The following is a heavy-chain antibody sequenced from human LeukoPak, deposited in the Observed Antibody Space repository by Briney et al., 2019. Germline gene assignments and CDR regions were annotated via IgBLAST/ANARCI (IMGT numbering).Heavy chain of an antibody. CDR1: GGSISSYY. CDR3: ATTTSGGDAFDI. Sequence: SETLSLTCTVSGGSISSYYWSWIRQPAGKGLEWIGRIYTSGSTNYNPSLKSRVTMSVDTSRNQFSLKLSSVTAADTAVYYCATTTSGGDAFDIWGQGTMVTVSS. D-gene: IGHD1-26*01. J-gene: IGHJ3*02. CDR2: IYTSGST. V-gene: IGHV4-4*07.